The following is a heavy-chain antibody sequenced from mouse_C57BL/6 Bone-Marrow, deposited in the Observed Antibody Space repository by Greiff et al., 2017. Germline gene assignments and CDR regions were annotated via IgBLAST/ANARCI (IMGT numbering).Heavy chain of an antibody. J-gene: IGHJ3*01. CDR1: GYTFTSYW. D-gene: IGHD6-1*01. Sequence: QVQLKQPGAELVKPGASVKMSCKASGYTFTSYWITWVKQRPGQGLEWIGDIYPGSGSTNYNEKFKSKATLTVDTSSTTAYMQLSSLTSEDSAVYCCASALIAYWGQGTLVTVSA. CDR3: ASALIAY. CDR2: IYPGSGST. V-gene: IGHV1-55*01.